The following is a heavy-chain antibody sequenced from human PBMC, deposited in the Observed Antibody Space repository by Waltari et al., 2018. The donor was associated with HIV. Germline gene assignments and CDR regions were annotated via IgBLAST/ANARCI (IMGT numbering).Heavy chain of an antibody. Sequence: QLVQSGAEVRKPGASVTVSCEASGYTFVNYFLHWLRQAPGQGLEWMEVINPSNGATTYAQEFSVGVSMTTNMSAGVVFMELSGLIPDDTAVYFCARAPKTWVQLTSSGGFDVGVQGT. V-gene: IGHV1-46*03. CDR1: GYTFVNYF. CDR2: INPSNGAT. J-gene: IGHJ3*01. CDR3: ARAPKTWVQLTSSGGFDV. D-gene: IGHD3-10*01.